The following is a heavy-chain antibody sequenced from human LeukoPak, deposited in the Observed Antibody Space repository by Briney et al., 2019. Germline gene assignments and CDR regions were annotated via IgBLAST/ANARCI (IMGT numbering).Heavy chain of an antibody. V-gene: IGHV3-21*01. CDR2: ISSSSSYI. CDR1: GFTFSSYS. J-gene: IGHJ5*02. Sequence: GGSLRLSCAASGFTFSSYSMNWVRQAPGKGLEWVSSISSSSSYIYYVDSVKGRFTISRDNAKNSLYLQMNSLRAEDTAVYYCARDQYDFWSGYSQGAWFDPWGQGTLVTVSS. D-gene: IGHD3-3*01. CDR3: ARDQYDFWSGYSQGAWFDP.